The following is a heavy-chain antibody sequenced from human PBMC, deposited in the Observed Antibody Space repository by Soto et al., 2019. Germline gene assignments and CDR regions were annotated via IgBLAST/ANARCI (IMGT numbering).Heavy chain of an antibody. D-gene: IGHD2-21*01. Sequence: EVQLSGSGGGLVQPGGSLRLSCAASGFTCSSYAMSWVRQAPGKGLEWVSAISGSSTSTYYADSVKGRFTISRDKSKNTLYRHMNRLRAEDTAVYYCAKEPYSGFALDNYFDYWGQGPMVTVSS. CDR1: GFTCSSYA. J-gene: IGHJ4*02. CDR3: AKEPYSGFALDNYFDY. V-gene: IGHV3-23*01. CDR2: ISGSSTST.